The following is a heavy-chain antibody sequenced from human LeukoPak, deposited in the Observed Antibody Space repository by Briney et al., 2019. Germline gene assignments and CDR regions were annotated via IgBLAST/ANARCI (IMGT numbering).Heavy chain of an antibody. CDR3: ARPSPPGDGYNPPDY. J-gene: IGHJ4*02. CDR1: GFTFTIFG. D-gene: IGHD5-24*01. Sequence: GGSLRLSCAASGFTFTIFGLNWVRQAPGKGPEWVSYIDARSGITYYADSVQGRFTLSRDNARESVFLQMNNLRTEDTAVYFCARPSPPGDGYNPPDYWGQGTLVTVSS. CDR2: IDARSGIT. V-gene: IGHV3-48*01.